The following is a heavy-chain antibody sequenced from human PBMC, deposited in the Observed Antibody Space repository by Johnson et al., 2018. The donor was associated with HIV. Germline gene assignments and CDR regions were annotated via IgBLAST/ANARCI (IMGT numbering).Heavy chain of an antibody. V-gene: IGHV3-11*04. CDR1: GLTFSDYS. CDR3: ARDICTGGVCYDAFDI. CDR2: ISTSGSTI. Sequence: VQLVESGGDLVKPGGSLRLSCAASGLTFSDYSLSWIRQTPGKGLEWISYISTSGSTIYYADSVKGRFTISRDNAKNSLYLQMNSLRAEDTAVYYCARDICTGGVCYDAFDIWGQGTMVTVSS. D-gene: IGHD2-8*02. J-gene: IGHJ3*02.